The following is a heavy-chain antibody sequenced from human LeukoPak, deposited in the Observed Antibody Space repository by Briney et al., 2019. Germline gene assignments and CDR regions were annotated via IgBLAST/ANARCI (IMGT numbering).Heavy chain of an antibody. V-gene: IGHV3-23*01. CDR1: GFTFSDYS. D-gene: IGHD4-17*01. J-gene: IGHJ4*02. Sequence: PGGSLRLSCAASGFTFSDYSMHAVRQAPGKGLEWVSAISGSGGSTYYADSVKGRFTISRDNSKNTLYLQMNSLRAEDTAVYYCAKDSPWTTVTCPLDYWGQGTLVTVSS. CDR2: ISGSGGST. CDR3: AKDSPWTTVTCPLDY.